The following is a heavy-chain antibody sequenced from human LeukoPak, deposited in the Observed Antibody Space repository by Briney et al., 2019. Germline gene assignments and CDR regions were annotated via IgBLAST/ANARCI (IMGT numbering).Heavy chain of an antibody. D-gene: IGHD3-10*01. J-gene: IGHJ4*02. CDR1: GIIFSDYY. Sequence: GGSLRLSCAASGIIFSDYYMSWIRQAPGKGLEWISYVSDSGSTKYYADSVKGRFTISRDNAKNSLFLQMNSLRAEDTAVYYCARGGSGSYHPFDYWGQGTLVTVSS. CDR2: VSDSGSTK. V-gene: IGHV3-11*04. CDR3: ARGGSGSYHPFDY.